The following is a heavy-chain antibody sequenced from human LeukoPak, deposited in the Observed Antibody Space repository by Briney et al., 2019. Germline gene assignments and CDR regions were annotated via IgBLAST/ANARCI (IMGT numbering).Heavy chain of an antibody. J-gene: IGHJ4*02. Sequence: GGSLRLSCAASGFTFSSYSMNWVRQAPGEGLEWVSHITASGTAMFYADSVKGRFTISRDNAKNSLYLQMNSLRDEDTAVYYCASSGSYRFDYWGQGTLVTVSS. CDR1: GFTFSSYS. D-gene: IGHD1-26*01. V-gene: IGHV3-48*02. CDR2: ITASGTAM. CDR3: ASSGSYRFDY.